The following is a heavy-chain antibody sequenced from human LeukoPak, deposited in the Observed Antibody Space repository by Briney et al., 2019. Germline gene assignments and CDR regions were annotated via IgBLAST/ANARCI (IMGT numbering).Heavy chain of an antibody. J-gene: IGHJ6*03. CDR2: IKQDGSEK. Sequence: GGSLRLSCAASGFTFSSYWMSWVRQAPGKGLEWVANIKQDGSEKYYVDSVKGRFTISRDNAKNSLYLQMNSLRAEDTAVYYCARVVYSGSHPHSPGGYYYYYYYMDVWGKGTTVTISS. V-gene: IGHV3-7*01. CDR3: ARVVYSGSHPHSPGGYYYYYYYMDV. D-gene: IGHD1-26*01. CDR1: GFTFSSYW.